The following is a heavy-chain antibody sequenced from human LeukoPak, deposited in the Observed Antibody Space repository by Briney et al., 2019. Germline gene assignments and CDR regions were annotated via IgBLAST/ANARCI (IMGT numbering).Heavy chain of an antibody. J-gene: IGHJ6*02. CDR3: ASGTPVGVVTAILDHPYGMDV. Sequence: GASVKVSCKASGGTFSSYAISWVRQAPGQGLEWMGRIIPILGIANYAQKSQGRVTITADESTSTAYMELSSLRSEDTAVYYCASGTPVGVVTAILDHPYGMDVWGQGTTVTVSS. CDR2: IIPILGIA. D-gene: IGHD2-21*02. V-gene: IGHV1-69*04. CDR1: GGTFSSYA.